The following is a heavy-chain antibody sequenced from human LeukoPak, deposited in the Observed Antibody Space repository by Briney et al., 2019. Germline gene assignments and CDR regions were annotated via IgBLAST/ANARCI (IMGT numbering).Heavy chain of an antibody. V-gene: IGHV4-4*07. Sequence: SETLSLTCTVSSDSFSSYYWAWIRQPAGKGLEWLGRLYPGVSTNYSPSLKSRLTMSADTSKNQFSLKLTSMTAADTAVYFCARSAVTRAGVFDYWGRGTLVTVSS. CDR2: LYPGVST. J-gene: IGHJ4*02. D-gene: IGHD4-17*01. CDR3: ARSAVTRAGVFDY. CDR1: SDSFSSYY.